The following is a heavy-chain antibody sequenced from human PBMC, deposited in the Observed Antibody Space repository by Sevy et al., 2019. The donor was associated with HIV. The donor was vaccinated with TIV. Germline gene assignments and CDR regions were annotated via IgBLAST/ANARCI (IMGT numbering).Heavy chain of an antibody. CDR2: INPRGGST. J-gene: IGHJ6*02. D-gene: IGHD1-26*01. V-gene: IGHV1-46*03. CDR3: TSGAYYYYGMDV. Sequence: ASVKVSCKASGYTFTSYYMHWVRQAPGQGLEWMGIINPRGGSTSYAQKFQGRVTMTRDTSTSTVYMELSSLRSEDTAVYYCTSGAYYYYGMDVWGQGTTVTVSS. CDR1: GYTFTSYY.